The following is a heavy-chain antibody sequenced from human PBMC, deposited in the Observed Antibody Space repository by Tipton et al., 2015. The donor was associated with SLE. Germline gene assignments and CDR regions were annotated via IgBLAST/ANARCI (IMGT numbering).Heavy chain of an antibody. CDR2: ISYDESVR. D-gene: IGHD7-27*01. V-gene: IGHV3-30*04. Sequence: QVQLVQSGPEVKKPGSSVKVSCKASGGTFSSYAMHWVRQAPGKGLEWVAVISYDESVRYYADSVKGRFTISRDVSKNTLSLQMSSLRAEDTAVYYCAREGNWAGEVDYWGQGTLVTVSS. J-gene: IGHJ4*02. CDR3: AREGNWAGEVDY. CDR1: GGTFSSYA.